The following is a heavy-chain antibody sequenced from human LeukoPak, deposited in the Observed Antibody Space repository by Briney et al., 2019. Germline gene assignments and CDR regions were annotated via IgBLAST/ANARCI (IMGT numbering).Heavy chain of an antibody. CDR2: VSGSSGST. CDR3: VKRAQATDYFFYAMDV. D-gene: IGHD1-26*01. Sequence: GGSLRLSCEASGFIFSNFAMTWVRQAAGKGLEWVSYVSGSSGSTSYADSVKGRFSISRDNSKNTLYLQMYGLRVEDTAIYYCVKRAQATDYFFYAMDVWGQGTAVTVSS. J-gene: IGHJ6*02. CDR1: GFIFSNFA. V-gene: IGHV3-23*01.